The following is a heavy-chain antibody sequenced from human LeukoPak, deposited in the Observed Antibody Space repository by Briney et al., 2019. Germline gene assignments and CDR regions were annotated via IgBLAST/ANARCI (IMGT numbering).Heavy chain of an antibody. V-gene: IGHV5-10-1*01. CDR1: GYSFTSYW. D-gene: IGHD2-2*01. CDR2: IDPSDSYT. Sequence: GESLKISCKGSGYSFTSYWISWVRQMPGKGLEWMGRIDPSDSYTNYSPSFQGHVTISADKSISTACLQWSSLKASDTAMYYCARHTLDIVVNDYWGQGTLVTVSS. CDR3: ARHTLDIVVNDY. J-gene: IGHJ4*02.